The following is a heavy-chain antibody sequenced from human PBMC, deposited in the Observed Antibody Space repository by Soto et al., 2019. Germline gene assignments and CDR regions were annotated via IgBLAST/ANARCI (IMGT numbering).Heavy chain of an antibody. V-gene: IGHV3-23*01. D-gene: IGHD6-19*01. J-gene: IGHJ2*01. CDR2: ISGSGGST. CDR1: GFTFSSYA. CDR3: AKSGSSGWYDLPWYFDL. Sequence: GGSLRLSCAASGFTFSSYAMSWVRQAPGKGLEWVSAISGSGGSTYYADSVKGRFTISRDNSKNTLYLQMNSLRAEDTAVYYCAKSGSSGWYDLPWYFDLWGRGTLVTVSS.